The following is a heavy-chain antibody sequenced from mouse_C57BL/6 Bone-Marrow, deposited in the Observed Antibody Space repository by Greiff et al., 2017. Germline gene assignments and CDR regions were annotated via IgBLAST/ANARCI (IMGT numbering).Heavy chain of an antibody. J-gene: IGHJ1*03. CDR1: GYTFTSYW. Sequence: QVHVKQPGTELVKPGASVKLSCKASGYTFTSYWMHWVKQRPGQGLEWIGNINPSNGGTNYNEKFKSKATLTVDKSSSTAYMQLSSLTSEDSAVYYCARKTTVVATKYFDVWGTGTTVTVSS. CDR2: INPSNGGT. D-gene: IGHD1-1*01. V-gene: IGHV1-53*01. CDR3: ARKTTVVATKYFDV.